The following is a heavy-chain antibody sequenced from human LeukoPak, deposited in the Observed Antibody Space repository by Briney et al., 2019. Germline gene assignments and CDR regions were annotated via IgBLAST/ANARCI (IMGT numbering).Heavy chain of an antibody. CDR1: GFTFSSYS. J-gene: IGHJ4*02. CDR2: INGGSSPT. CDR3: AKDLDY. V-gene: IGHV3-48*01. Sequence: GGSLRLSCAASGFTFSSYSMNWVRQAPGKGLEWVSYINGGSSPTYYADSVRGRFTISRDNAKNSLYLQMNSLRAEDTAVYYCAKDLDYWGQGTLVTVSS.